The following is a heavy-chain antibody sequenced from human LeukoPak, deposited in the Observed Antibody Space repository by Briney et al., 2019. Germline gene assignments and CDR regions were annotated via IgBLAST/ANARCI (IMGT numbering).Heavy chain of an antibody. V-gene: IGHV1-18*01. CDR1: GYTFTDFG. D-gene: IGHD5-12*01. CDR3: ARGGSSGLDF. J-gene: IGHJ4*01. CDR2: ISHYNGNT. Sequence: ASVKVSCKASGYTFTDFGINWVRRAPGHGPEWMGRISHYNGNTNYEQKFRGRVTMTTDTSTNTAYMELTNLESDDTAVYYCARGGSSGLDFWGQGTLVSVSS.